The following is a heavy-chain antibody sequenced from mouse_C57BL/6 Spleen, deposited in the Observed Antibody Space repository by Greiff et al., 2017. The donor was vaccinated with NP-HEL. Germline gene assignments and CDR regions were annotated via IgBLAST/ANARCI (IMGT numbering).Heavy chain of an antibody. Sequence: EVQLQQSGPGLVKPSQSLSLTCSVTGYSITSGYYWNWIRQFPGNKLEWMGYISYDGSNNYNPSLKNRISITRDTSKNQFFLKLNSVTTEDTATYYCARKGITTVVDYWGQGTTLTVSS. D-gene: IGHD1-1*01. J-gene: IGHJ2*01. CDR2: ISYDGSN. CDR1: GYSITSGYY. V-gene: IGHV3-6*01. CDR3: ARKGITTVVDY.